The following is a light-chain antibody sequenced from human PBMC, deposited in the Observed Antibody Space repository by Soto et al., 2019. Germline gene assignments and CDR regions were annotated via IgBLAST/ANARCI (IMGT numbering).Light chain of an antibody. V-gene: IGLV2-14*03. CDR3: SSHASSTPFV. J-gene: IGLJ1*01. CDR1: SSDVGGYSY. Sequence: QSVLTQPASVSGSPGQSITISCTGTSSDVGGYSYVSWYQQHPGKAPKLMIYDVSNRPSGVSNRFSASKSGNTASLTISGLHAEDEAEYYCSSHASSTPFVFRTGTKVTVL. CDR2: DVS.